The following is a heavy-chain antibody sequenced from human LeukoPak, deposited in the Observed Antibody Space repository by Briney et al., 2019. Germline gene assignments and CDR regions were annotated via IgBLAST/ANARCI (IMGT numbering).Heavy chain of an antibody. V-gene: IGHV3-48*01. J-gene: IGHJ1*01. D-gene: IGHD2-15*01. CDR1: GFTFSSYE. CDR2: ISSSSSTI. Sequence: GGSLRLSCAASGFTFSSYEMNWVRQAPGKGLEWVSYISSSSSTIYYADSVKGRFTISRDNAKNSLYLQMNSLRAEDTAVYYCAGLLGYCSGGSCYRVQHWGQGTLVTVSS. CDR3: AGLLGYCSGGSCYRVQH.